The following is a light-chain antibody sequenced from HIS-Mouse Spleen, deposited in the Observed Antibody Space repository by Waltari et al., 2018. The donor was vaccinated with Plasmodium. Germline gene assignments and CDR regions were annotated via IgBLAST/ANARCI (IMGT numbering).Light chain of an antibody. Sequence: QSALTQPRSVSGSPGKSVTISCTGTSSDVGGYNYVSWYQHPPGKAPKLMIYDVSNRPSGVPDRFSGSKSGNTASLTISGLQAEDEADYYCCSYAGSYTLVFGGGTKLTVL. CDR2: DVS. V-gene: IGLV2-11*01. CDR3: CSYAGSYTLV. CDR1: SSDVGGYNY. J-gene: IGLJ2*01.